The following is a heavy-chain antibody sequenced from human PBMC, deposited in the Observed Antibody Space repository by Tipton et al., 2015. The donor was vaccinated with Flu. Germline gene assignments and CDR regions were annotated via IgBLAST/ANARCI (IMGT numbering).Heavy chain of an antibody. CDR1: GFTFNDYY. CDR2: ISRSGSMI. Sequence: SLRLSCVASGFTFNDYYMIWIRQVPGRGLGWVSHISRSGSMIDYVDSVKGRFTVSRDNAKNSVYLQMNDLRPEDTAMYYCARDYVVVPATTADYFYGMDVWGQGTTVTVSS. CDR3: ARDYVVVPATTADYFYGMDV. J-gene: IGHJ6*02. V-gene: IGHV3-11*01. D-gene: IGHD2-2*01.